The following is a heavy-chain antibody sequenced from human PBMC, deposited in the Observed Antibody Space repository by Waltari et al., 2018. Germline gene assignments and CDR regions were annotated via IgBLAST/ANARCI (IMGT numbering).Heavy chain of an antibody. CDR2: IYYSGST. CDR3: ARTAYEHLTGYPTLDH. J-gene: IGHJ4*02. V-gene: IGHV4-39*07. Sequence: QVQLQESGPGLVKPSETLSLTCSVSGPYFESSSHYWGWVRQPPGKGLEWIGSIYYSGSTYYNPSLKSRVNMSVDTANYQFSLKVTSVTAADTAIYYCARTAYEHLTGYPTLDHWGQGILVTVSS. CDR1: GPYFESSSHY. D-gene: IGHD3-9*01.